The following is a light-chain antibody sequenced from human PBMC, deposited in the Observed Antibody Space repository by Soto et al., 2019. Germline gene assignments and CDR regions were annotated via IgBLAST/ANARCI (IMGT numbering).Light chain of an antibody. CDR1: QSLTRN. V-gene: IGKV3-15*01. CDR3: QQYNHWPRMLS. CDR2: DTS. J-gene: IGKJ4*01. Sequence: EILLTQSPVTLSVSPGARATLSCRASQSLTRNLAWYQQRPGQAPRLLIYDTSTRATDVPARFSGSGSGTEFTLTIASLQSEDVSVYYCQQYNHWPRMLSFGGGTRVEL.